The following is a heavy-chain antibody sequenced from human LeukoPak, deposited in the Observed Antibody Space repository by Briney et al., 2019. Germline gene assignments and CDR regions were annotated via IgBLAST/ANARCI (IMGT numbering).Heavy chain of an antibody. CDR1: GGSFSGYY. D-gene: IGHD3-3*01. V-gene: IGHV4-34*01. CDR3: ARGPPVRFLEWLLSHFDY. J-gene: IGHJ4*02. Sequence: ETLSLTCAVYGGSFSGYYWSWIRQPPGKGLEWIGEINHSGSTNYNPSLKSRVTISVDTSNNQFSLKLSSVTAADTAVYYCARGPPVRFLEWLLSHFDYWGQGTLVTVSS. CDR2: INHSGST.